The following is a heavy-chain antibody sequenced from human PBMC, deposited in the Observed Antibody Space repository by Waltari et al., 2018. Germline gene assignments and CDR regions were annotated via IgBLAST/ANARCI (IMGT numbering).Heavy chain of an antibody. Sequence: QVQLQESGPGLVKPSETLSLTCTVPGGSISSYYWSWIRQPPGKGLEWIGYIYYSGSTNYNPSLKSRVTISVDTSKNQFSLKLSSVTAADTAVYYCARGDYGSGSYYLGYYYFDYWGQGTLVTVSS. D-gene: IGHD3-10*01. V-gene: IGHV4-59*01. J-gene: IGHJ4*02. CDR2: IYYSGST. CDR3: ARGDYGSGSYYLGYYYFDY. CDR1: GGSISSYY.